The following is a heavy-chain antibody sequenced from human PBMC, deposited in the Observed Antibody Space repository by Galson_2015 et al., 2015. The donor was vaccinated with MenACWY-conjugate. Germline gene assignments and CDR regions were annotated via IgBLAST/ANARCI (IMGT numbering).Heavy chain of an antibody. CDR2: ISYSGNT. V-gene: IGHV4-59*08. D-gene: IGHD3-22*01. Sequence: SETLSLTCTVSGASISSDFWSWIRQPPGQGLEWIGHISYSGNTHYNPSLKSRVTMSLDTSKNQLSLKLNSVTAADAAVYYCARRVYDSSGYPFFDSWGQGTLVTVSS. CDR1: GASISSDF. J-gene: IGHJ4*02. CDR3: ARRVYDSSGYPFFDS.